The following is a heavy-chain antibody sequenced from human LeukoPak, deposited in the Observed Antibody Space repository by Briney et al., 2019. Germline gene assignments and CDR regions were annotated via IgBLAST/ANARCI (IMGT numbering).Heavy chain of an antibody. V-gene: IGHV3-21*01. CDR1: GFTFGSFS. D-gene: IGHD2-15*01. Sequence: GGSVRLSCAASGFTFGSFSMTWVRQAPGKGLEWVSTISSSGSGTYIYYADSVKGRFTISRDNAKNSLYLQMNSLRAEDTAVYYCARDPGRSGGSCYSDYWGQGTLATVSS. J-gene: IGHJ4*02. CDR3: ARDPGRSGGSCYSDY. CDR2: ISSSGSGTYI.